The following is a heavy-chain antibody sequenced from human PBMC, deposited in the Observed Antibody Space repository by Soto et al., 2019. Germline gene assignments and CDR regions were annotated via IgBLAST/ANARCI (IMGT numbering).Heavy chain of an antibody. CDR2: ISAHNGNT. CDR1: GYAFTTYG. CDR3: ARGRYGDY. D-gene: IGHD1-1*01. J-gene: IGHJ4*02. V-gene: IGHV1-18*01. Sequence: QVNLVQSGAEVKKPGASVKVSCKGSGYAFTTYGITWVRQAPGQGLEWMGWISAHNGNTNYAQKLQGRVTVTRDTSKSPAYMELRSLRSDDTAVYYCARGRYGDYWGQGALVPVSS.